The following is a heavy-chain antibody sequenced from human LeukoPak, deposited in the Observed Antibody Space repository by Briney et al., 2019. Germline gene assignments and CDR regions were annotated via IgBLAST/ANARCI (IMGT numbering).Heavy chain of an antibody. CDR3: VPAAVYYFDY. CDR1: GFTFSSYG. Sequence: GGSLRLSCAASGFTFSSYGMHWVRQAPGKGLEWVAFIRYDGSNKYYADSVKGRFTISRDNSKNTLYLQMNSLRAEDTAVYYCVPAAVYYFDYWGQGTLVTVSS. J-gene: IGHJ4*02. D-gene: IGHD2-2*01. CDR2: IRYDGSNK. V-gene: IGHV3-30*02.